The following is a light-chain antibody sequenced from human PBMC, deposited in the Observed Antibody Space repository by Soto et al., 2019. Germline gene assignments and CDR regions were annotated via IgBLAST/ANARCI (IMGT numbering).Light chain of an antibody. CDR1: SSDVGGYNY. CDR3: SSYTSNSILYV. CDR2: DVS. Sequence: QSALTQPASVSGSPGQSISISCTGTSSDVGGYNYVSWYQQHPGKAPKLMIYDVSNRPSGVSNRFSGSKSGNTASLTISGLHAEDEADYYCSSYTSNSILYVFGTGTKLTVL. J-gene: IGLJ1*01. V-gene: IGLV2-14*01.